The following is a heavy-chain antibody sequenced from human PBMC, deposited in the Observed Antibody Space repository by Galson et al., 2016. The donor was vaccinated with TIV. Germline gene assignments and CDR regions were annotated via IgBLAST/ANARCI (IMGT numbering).Heavy chain of an antibody. Sequence: QSGAEVKKPGESLKISCKASGYNFISFWIGWVRQRPGKGLEWMGIIFPGDSDTTYSPSFRGQVTMSVEKYINTASLQWNSLKGSDPAIYYCARRHHKWVWEMLPWGQGTLVTVSS. CDR1: GYNFISFW. D-gene: IGHD1-26*01. CDR3: ARRHHKWVWEMLP. J-gene: IGHJ5*02. V-gene: IGHV5-51*03. CDR2: IFPGDSDT.